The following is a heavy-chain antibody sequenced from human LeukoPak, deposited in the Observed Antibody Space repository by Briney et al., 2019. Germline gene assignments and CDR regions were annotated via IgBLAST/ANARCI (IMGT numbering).Heavy chain of an antibody. J-gene: IGHJ6*02. CDR2: IIPIFGTA. V-gene: IGHV1-69*13. D-gene: IGHD3-3*01. CDR1: GGTFISYA. CDR3: ARDSSRVFWSGTQDYGMDV. Sequence: ASVKVSCKASGGTFISYAISWVRQAPGQGLEWMGGIIPIFGTANYAQKFQGRVTITADESTSTAYMELSSLRSEDTAVYYCARDSSRVFWSGTQDYGMDVWAKGPRSPSP.